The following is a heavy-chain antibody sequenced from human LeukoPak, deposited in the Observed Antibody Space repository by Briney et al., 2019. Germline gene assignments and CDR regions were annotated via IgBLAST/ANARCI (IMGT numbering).Heavy chain of an antibody. CDR2: ISADNGNL. Sequence: ASVKVSCKASGYTFTSYGISWVRQAPGQGLEWMGWISADNGNLNYAENLQGRVTMTTDTSTSTAFMEVRSLRSDDTAVYYCARDRGVGYSSGWYGTDLDYWGQGTLVTVSS. CDR1: GYTFTSYG. V-gene: IGHV1-18*01. J-gene: IGHJ4*02. D-gene: IGHD6-19*01. CDR3: ARDRGVGYSSGWYGTDLDY.